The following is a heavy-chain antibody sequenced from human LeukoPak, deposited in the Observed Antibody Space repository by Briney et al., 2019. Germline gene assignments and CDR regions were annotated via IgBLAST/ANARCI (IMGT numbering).Heavy chain of an antibody. V-gene: IGHV5-51*01. D-gene: IGHD2-21*01. CDR3: ASARLHYSAGDPYY. Sequence: GESLKISCKGSGYSFSTYWIGWVRQMPGKGLEWMGIIYPGDSETRYNPSFQGQVIISADKSISTAYLQWSTLKASDTAMYYCASARLHYSAGDPYYWGQGTLVTVSS. J-gene: IGHJ4*02. CDR2: IYPGDSET. CDR1: GYSFSTYW.